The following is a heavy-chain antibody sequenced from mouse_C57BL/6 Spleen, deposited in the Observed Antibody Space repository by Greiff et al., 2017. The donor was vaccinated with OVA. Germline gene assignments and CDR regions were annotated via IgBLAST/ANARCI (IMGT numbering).Heavy chain of an antibody. Sequence: QVQLQQPGAELVRPGSSVKLSCKASGYTFTSYWMDWVKQRPGQGLEWIGNIYPSDSETHYNQKFKDKATLTVDKSSSTAYMQLSSLTSEDSAVYYCARGKDPLFAYWGQGTLVTVSA. CDR3: ARGKDPLFAY. CDR2: IYPSDSET. J-gene: IGHJ3*01. V-gene: IGHV1-61*01. CDR1: GYTFTSYW.